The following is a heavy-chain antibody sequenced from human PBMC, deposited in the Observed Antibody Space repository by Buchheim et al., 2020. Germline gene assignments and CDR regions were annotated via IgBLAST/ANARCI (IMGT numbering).Heavy chain of an antibody. Sequence: QVQLVESGGGVVQPGRSLRLSCAASGFTFSSYAMHWVRQAPGKGLEWVAVISYDGSNKYYADSVKGRFTISRDNSKNTLYLQMNSLRAEDTAVYYCARDSKSPELRFLEWLRTKYYYYGMDVWGQGTT. CDR1: GFTFSSYA. CDR2: ISYDGSNK. CDR3: ARDSKSPELRFLEWLRTKYYYYGMDV. D-gene: IGHD3-3*01. V-gene: IGHV3-30-3*01. J-gene: IGHJ6*02.